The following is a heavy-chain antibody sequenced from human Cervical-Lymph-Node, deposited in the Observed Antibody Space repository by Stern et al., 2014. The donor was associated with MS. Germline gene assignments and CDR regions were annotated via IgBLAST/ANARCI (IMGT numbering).Heavy chain of an antibody. CDR1: GGSISSSGYY. V-gene: IGHV4-61*02. D-gene: IGHD1-26*01. J-gene: IGHJ5*02. Sequence: QVQLVQSGPGLVKPSQTLSLTCTVSGGSISSSGYYWSWIRQPADKGLEWIGRIHDSGSTYYNPSLKSRVTISMETAKTQLSLKMPSVTAADTAVYYCATTRWDLFTWNWFDPWGQGTLVTVSS. CDR3: ATTRWDLFTWNWFDP. CDR2: IHDSGST.